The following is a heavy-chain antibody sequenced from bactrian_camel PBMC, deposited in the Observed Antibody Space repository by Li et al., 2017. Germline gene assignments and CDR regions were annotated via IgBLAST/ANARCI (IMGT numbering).Heavy chain of an antibody. J-gene: IGHJ4*01. CDR3: ANTAMCMV. D-gene: IGHD3*01. CDR1: GNRRRSSNC. Sequence: LVESGGGSVQAGGSLRLSCTTSGNRRRSSNCMGWFRQAPGKGREGVAVIDSDGNAAYADSVKGRFTISKDSARSTMYLDMNSLKSEDTAMYFCANTAMCMVWGQGTQVTVS. V-gene: IGHV3S53*01. CDR2: IDSDGNA.